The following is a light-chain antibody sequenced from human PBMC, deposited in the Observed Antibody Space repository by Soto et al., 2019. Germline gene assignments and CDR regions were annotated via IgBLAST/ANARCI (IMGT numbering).Light chain of an antibody. J-gene: IGKJ1*01. CDR2: DAS. V-gene: IGKV1-5*01. CDR3: QQYNCYPWT. CDR1: QSISSW. Sequence: DIQMTQSPSTLSASVGDRVTITCRANQSISSWLAWYQQKPGKAPKLLIYDASSLESGVPSRFSGSGSGTEFTLTISSLQPDDFATYYCQQYNCYPWTFGQGTKVDIK.